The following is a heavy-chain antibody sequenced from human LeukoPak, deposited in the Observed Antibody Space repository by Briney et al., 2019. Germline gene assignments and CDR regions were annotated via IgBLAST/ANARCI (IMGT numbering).Heavy chain of an antibody. J-gene: IGHJ5*02. V-gene: IGHV7-4-1*02. CDR3: ASNYNWFDP. Sequence: ASVKVACKASGYTFTSYAMSWVRQAPGQGLEWMGWINTNTGNPTYAQGFTGRFVFSLDTSVSTAYLQISSLKAEDTAVYYCASNYNWFDPWGQGTLVTVSS. CDR2: INTNTGNP. D-gene: IGHD1-1*01. CDR1: GYTFTSYA.